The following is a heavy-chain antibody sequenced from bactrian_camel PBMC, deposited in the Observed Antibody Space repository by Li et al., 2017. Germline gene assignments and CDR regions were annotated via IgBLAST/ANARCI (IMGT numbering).Heavy chain of an antibody. Sequence: HVQLVESGGNSVQAGGSLRLSCAASRYTYSSVCMGWFRQAPGKERERVAGIDAGGWTTCADSVKGRFSISEDSAKNMFYLQMNNLKPEDTAMYYCAAAGSGRCTYPRPTFAYWGQGTQVTVS. CDR1: RYTYSSVC. J-gene: IGHJ4*01. V-gene: IGHV3S53*01. CDR3: AAAGSGRCTYPRPTFAY. CDR2: IDAGGWT. D-gene: IGHD2*01.